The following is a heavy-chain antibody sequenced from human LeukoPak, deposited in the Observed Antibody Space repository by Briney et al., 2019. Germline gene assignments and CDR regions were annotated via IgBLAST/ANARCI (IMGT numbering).Heavy chain of an antibody. J-gene: IGHJ4*02. CDR3: AIGRLKEQWLPRLDY. V-gene: IGHV3-21*01. CDR1: GFTFSSYS. Sequence: GGSLRLSCAASGFTFSSYSMNWVRQAPGKGLEWVSSISSSSSYMYYADPVKGRFTISRDNAKNSLYLQMNSLRAEDTAVYYCAIGRLKEQWLPRLDYWGQGTLVTVSS. D-gene: IGHD6-19*01. CDR2: ISSSSSYM.